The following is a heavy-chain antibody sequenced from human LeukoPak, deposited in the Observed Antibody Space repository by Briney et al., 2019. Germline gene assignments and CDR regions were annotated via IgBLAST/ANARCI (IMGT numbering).Heavy chain of an antibody. CDR2: INWNGGST. J-gene: IGHJ4*02. V-gene: IGHV3-20*04. CDR1: GFTFDDYG. Sequence: GGSLRLSRAASGFTFDDYGMSWVRQAPGKGLEWVSGINWNGGSTGYADSVKGRFTISRDNAKNSLYLQMNSLRAEDTALYYCARAPMVVTPEYYFDYWGQGTLVTVSS. CDR3: ARAPMVVTPEYYFDY. D-gene: IGHD4-23*01.